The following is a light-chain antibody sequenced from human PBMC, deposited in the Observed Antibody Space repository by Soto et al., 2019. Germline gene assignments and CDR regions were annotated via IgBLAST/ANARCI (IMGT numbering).Light chain of an antibody. J-gene: IGKJ5*01. CDR3: LQGTHWPPLT. CDR1: QSLVYSDGNTY. CDR2: DVS. V-gene: IGKV2-30*01. Sequence: DVVLTQSPLSLPVTLGQPASISCRSSQSLVYSDGNTYLNWFQQRPGRSPRRLIYDVSNRDAGVPDRFSGRGYGTDFALKITRVEAEDVGVYYCLQGTHWPPLTFGQGTRLEL.